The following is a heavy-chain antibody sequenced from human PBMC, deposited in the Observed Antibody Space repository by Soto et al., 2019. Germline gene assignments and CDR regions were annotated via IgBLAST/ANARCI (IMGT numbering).Heavy chain of an antibody. D-gene: IGHD2-15*01. CDR1: GFTFSSYW. J-gene: IGHJ4*02. Sequence: EVQLVESGGGLVQPGGSLRLSCAASGFTFSSYWMHWVRQAPGKGLVWVSRINSDGSSTSYADSVKGRFTISRDNAKNTLYLQMNSLRAEDTAVYYCARGGDCSGGSCYPEAVDYWGRGTLVTVSS. CDR3: ARGGDCSGGSCYPEAVDY. CDR2: INSDGSST. V-gene: IGHV3-74*01.